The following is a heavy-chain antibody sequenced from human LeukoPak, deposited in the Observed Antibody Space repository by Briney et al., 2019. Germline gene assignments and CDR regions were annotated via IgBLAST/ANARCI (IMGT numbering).Heavy chain of an antibody. CDR1: GYSMTSAYY. V-gene: IGHV4-38-2*02. J-gene: IGHJ4*02. CDR3: GRDGYNYFDY. D-gene: IGHD5-24*01. Sequence: SETLSLTCAVSGYSMTSAYYWGWIRQPPGKGLEWIGNIYHSGSTYYNPSLKSRVTISVDTSKNQFSLKLTSVTAADTAVYYCGRDGYNYFDYWGQGTLVTVSS. CDR2: IYHSGST.